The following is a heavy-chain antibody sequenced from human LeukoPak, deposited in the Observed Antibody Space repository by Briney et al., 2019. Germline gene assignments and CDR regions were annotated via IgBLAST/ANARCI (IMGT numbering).Heavy chain of an antibody. D-gene: IGHD5-24*01. Sequence: SVKVSCKASGGTFSSYAISWVRQAPGQGLEWMGGIIPIFGTANYAQKFQGRVTITADKSTSTAYMELSSLRSEDTAVYYCAREGDGYNSAFDYWGQGTLVTVSS. CDR3: AREGDGYNSAFDY. CDR1: GGTFSSYA. CDR2: IIPIFGTA. J-gene: IGHJ4*02. V-gene: IGHV1-69*06.